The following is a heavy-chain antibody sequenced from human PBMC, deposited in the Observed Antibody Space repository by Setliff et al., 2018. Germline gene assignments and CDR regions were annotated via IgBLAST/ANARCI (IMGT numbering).Heavy chain of an antibody. CDR2: MYHSGSV. V-gene: IGHV4-38-2*02. CDR1: GYSISSGYY. D-gene: IGHD6-19*01. CDR3: ARGGRVSSGWYEARWGRVDLDY. Sequence: SETLSLTCTVSGYSISSGYYWGWIRQPPGKGLEWIGNMYHSGSVYYNPSLKSRVTISVDTSKNQFPLKLSSVTAADTAVYYCARGGRVSSGWYEARWGRVDLDYWGQGTLVTVSS. J-gene: IGHJ4*02.